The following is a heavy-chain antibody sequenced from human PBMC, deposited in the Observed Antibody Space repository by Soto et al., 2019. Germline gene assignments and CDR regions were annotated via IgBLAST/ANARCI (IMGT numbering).Heavy chain of an antibody. V-gene: IGHV4-31*03. CDR1: GGSISSGGYY. D-gene: IGHD6-13*01. Sequence: SETLSLTCTVSGGSISSGGYYWSLIRQHPGKGLEWIGYIYYSGSTYYNPSLKSRVTISVDTSKNQFSLKLSSVTAADTAVYYCARGQRQLATILFDYWGQGTLVTVSS. CDR2: IYYSGST. CDR3: ARGQRQLATILFDY. J-gene: IGHJ4*02.